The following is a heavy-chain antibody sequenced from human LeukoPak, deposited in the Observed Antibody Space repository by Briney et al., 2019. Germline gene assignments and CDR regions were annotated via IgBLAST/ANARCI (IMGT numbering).Heavy chain of an antibody. CDR2: ISYDGSNK. J-gene: IGHJ4*02. V-gene: IGHV3-30*04. CDR3: ARERLGYYDSIPYYFDY. D-gene: IGHD3-22*01. Sequence: GRSLRLSCAASGFTFSSYAMHWVRQAPGKGLEWVAVISYDGSNKYYADSVKGRFTISRDNSKNTLYLQMNSLRAEDTAVYYCARERLGYYDSIPYYFDYWGQGTLVTVSX. CDR1: GFTFSSYA.